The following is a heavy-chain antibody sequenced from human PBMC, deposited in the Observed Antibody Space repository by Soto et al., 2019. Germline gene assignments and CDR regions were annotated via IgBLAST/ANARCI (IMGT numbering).Heavy chain of an antibody. Sequence: SVKVSCKASGGTFSSYAISWVRQAPGQGLEWMGGIIPIFGTANYAQKFQGRVTITADESTSTAYMELRSLRSEDTAVYYCARALRAAAGSWFDKWGQGTLVTVSS. CDR3: ARALRAAAGSWFDK. J-gene: IGHJ5*02. D-gene: IGHD6-13*01. CDR2: IIPIFGTA. V-gene: IGHV1-69*13. CDR1: GGTFSSYA.